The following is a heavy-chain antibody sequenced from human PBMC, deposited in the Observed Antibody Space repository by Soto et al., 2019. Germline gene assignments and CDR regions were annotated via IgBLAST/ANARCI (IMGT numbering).Heavy chain of an antibody. V-gene: IGHV1-8*01. CDR1: GYTFTSYD. CDR2: MNPNSGNT. Sequence: QVQLVQSGAEVKKPGASVKVSCKASGYTFTSYDINWVRQATGQGLEWMGWMNPNSGNTGYAQKCQGRVTMSRNTSISTAYMELSRLRSEDTAVYYCATTREEQGDPWGQGTLVTVSS. J-gene: IGHJ5*02. D-gene: IGHD1-1*01. CDR3: ATTREEQGDP.